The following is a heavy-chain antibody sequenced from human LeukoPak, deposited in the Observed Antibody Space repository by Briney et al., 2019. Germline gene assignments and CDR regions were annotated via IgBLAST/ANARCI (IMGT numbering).Heavy chain of an antibody. V-gene: IGHV4-4*02. CDR2: IYHSGST. CDR3: ARDAGGYDYVWGSYAFDI. CDR1: GGSISSSNW. Sequence: SGTLSLTCAVSGGSISSSNWWSWVRQPPGKGLEWIGEIYHSGSTNYNPSLKSRVTISVDKSKNQFSLKLSSVTAADTAVYYCARDAGGYDYVWGSYAFDIWGQGTMVTVSS. D-gene: IGHD3-16*01. J-gene: IGHJ3*02.